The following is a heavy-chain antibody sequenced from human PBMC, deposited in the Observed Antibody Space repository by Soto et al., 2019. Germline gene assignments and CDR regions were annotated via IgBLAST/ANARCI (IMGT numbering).Heavy chain of an antibody. CDR1: GFTFSSHS. J-gene: IGHJ6*02. Sequence: PGGSLRLSCAASGFTFSSHSMNWVRQAPGKGLEWVSSISSSSSYIYYADSVKGRFTISRDNAKNSLYLQMNSLRAEDTAVYYCARDLYSSSSGYYYYYYGMDVWGQGTTVTVSS. D-gene: IGHD6-6*01. CDR2: ISSSSSYI. CDR3: ARDLYSSSSGYYYYYYGMDV. V-gene: IGHV3-21*01.